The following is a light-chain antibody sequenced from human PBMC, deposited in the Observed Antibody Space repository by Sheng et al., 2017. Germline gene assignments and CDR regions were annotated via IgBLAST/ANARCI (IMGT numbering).Light chain of an antibody. V-gene: IGKV1-33*01. CDR1: QDISNY. Sequence: DIQMTQSPSSLSASVGDRVTITCQASQDISNYLNWYQQKPGKAPKLLIYDASNLETGVPSRFSGSGSGKHFTLTINSLQPEDFATYFCQQFDNVPVTFGQGTRLDIK. CDR3: QQFDNVPVT. J-gene: IGKJ5*01. CDR2: DAS.